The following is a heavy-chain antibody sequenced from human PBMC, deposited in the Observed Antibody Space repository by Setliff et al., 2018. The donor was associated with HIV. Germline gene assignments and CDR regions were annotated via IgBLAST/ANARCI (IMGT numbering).Heavy chain of an antibody. CDR3: TRTSRAAY. Sequence: GGSLRLSCAASGFTFSNAWMSWVRQAPGKGLEWVSYISGSGGVMAYADSVKGRFTISRDNAKNSMYLQMNSLRAEDTAVYYCTRTSRAAYWGRGTLVTVSS. J-gene: IGHJ4*02. D-gene: IGHD6-25*01. CDR1: GFTFSNAW. V-gene: IGHV3-11*04. CDR2: ISGSGGVM.